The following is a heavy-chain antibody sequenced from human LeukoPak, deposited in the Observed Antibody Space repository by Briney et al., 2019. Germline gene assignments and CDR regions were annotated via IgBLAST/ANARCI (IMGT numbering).Heavy chain of an antibody. CDR3: ARETPRRGETRDGYR. J-gene: IGHJ4*02. Sequence: PGGSLRLSCAAAGFTFTSYAMSWVRQAPGKGLEWVSGTTGSGGSTYYADSVKGRFTISRDNSKNTLYLQMNSLRAEDTAVYYCARETPRRGETRDGYRWGQGTVVTVSS. CDR2: TTGSGGST. D-gene: IGHD5-24*01. CDR1: GFTFTSYA. V-gene: IGHV3-23*01.